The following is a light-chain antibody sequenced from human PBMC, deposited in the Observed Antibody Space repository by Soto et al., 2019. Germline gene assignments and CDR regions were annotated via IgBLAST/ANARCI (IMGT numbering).Light chain of an antibody. Sequence: QSVLTQPASVSRSPGQSITISCTGTSSDVGGYNYVSWYQQHPGKAPKLMIYDVSNRPSGLSNRFSGSKSGNTASLTISGLQAEDEADYYCSSYTSSSTYVFGTGTKVTVL. CDR1: SSDVGGYNY. V-gene: IGLV2-14*01. CDR3: SSYTSSSTYV. CDR2: DVS. J-gene: IGLJ1*01.